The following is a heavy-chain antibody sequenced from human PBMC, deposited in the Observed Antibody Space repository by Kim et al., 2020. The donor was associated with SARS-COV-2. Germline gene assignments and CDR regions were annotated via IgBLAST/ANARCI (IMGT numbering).Heavy chain of an antibody. CDR2: IKQDGSEK. CDR1: GFTFSSYW. D-gene: IGHD3-9*01. V-gene: IGHV3-7*03. Sequence: GGSLRLSCAASGFTFSSYWMSWVRQAPGKGLEWVANIKQDGSEKYYVDSVKGRFTISRDNAKNSLYLQMNSLRAEDTAVYYCARDKVLTGYYTNYYYYGMDVWGQGTTVTVSS. CDR3: ARDKVLTGYYTNYYYYGMDV. J-gene: IGHJ6*02.